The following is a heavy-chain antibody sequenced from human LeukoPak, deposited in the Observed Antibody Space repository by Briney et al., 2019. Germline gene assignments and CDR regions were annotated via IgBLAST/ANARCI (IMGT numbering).Heavy chain of an antibody. D-gene: IGHD2-2*01. CDR2: IYYSGST. CDR1: GGSISSYY. CDR3: ARGYRYCSSTSCYGDQHQPAFDI. Sequence: SETLSLTCTVSGGSISSYYWSWIRQPPGKGLEWIGYIYYSGSTNYNPPLKSRVTISVDTSKNQFSLKLSSVTAADTAVYYCARGYRYCSSTSCYGDQHQPAFDIWGQGTMVTVSS. V-gene: IGHV4-59*01. J-gene: IGHJ3*02.